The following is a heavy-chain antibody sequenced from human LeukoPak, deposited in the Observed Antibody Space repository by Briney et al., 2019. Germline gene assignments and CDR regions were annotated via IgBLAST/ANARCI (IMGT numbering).Heavy chain of an antibody. J-gene: IGHJ4*02. CDR3: AKDDNSWSLDY. Sequence: TGGSLRLSCAASRFTFSHYWMSWVRQAPGKGLERVASIKQDGSQKYYGDSVKGRFTISRDNAKNSLYLQMNSLRAEDTAFYYCAKDDNSWSLDYWGQGTLVTVSS. CDR1: RFTFSHYW. D-gene: IGHD6-13*01. V-gene: IGHV3-7*01. CDR2: IKQDGSQK.